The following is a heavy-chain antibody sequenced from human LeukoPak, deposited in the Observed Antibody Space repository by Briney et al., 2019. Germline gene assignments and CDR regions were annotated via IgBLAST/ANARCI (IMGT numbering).Heavy chain of an antibody. CDR1: GGSISSGASY. CDR3: ARGNGDYVVS. J-gene: IGHJ5*02. D-gene: IGHD2-8*02. Sequence: SETLSLTCTVSGGSISSGASYWSWIRQHPGTGLEWIGYIYYSGSTYYNPSLKSRVTISVDTSKNQFSLKLGSVTAADTAIYYCARGNGDYVVSWGQGTLVTVSS. CDR2: IYYSGST. V-gene: IGHV4-31*03.